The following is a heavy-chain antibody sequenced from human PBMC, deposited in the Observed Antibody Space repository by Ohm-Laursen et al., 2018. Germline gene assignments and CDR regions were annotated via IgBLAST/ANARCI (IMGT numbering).Heavy chain of an antibody. D-gene: IGHD5-18*01. CDR1: GFIFRNFG. CDR3: AKGSSAMVR. CDR2: IWYDGSNK. V-gene: IGHV3-33*06. Sequence: SLRLSCAASGFIFRNFGMHWVRQAPGKGLEWVAAIWYDGSNKYYADSVKGRFTISRDNSKNTLYLQMNSLRAEDTAVYYCAKGSSAMVRWGQGTLVTVSS. J-gene: IGHJ4*02.